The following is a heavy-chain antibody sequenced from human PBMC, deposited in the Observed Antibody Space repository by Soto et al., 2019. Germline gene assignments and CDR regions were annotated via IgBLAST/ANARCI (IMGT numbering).Heavy chain of an antibody. D-gene: IGHD3-16*01. J-gene: IGHJ4*02. CDR3: ARHMRSKAPVPDY. CDR1: GYSFTSYW. V-gene: IGHV5-51*01. Sequence: RGESLKISCKGSGYSFTSYWIGWVRQMPGKGLEWMGIIYPGDSDTRYSPSFQGQVTISAGKSISTAYLQWSSLKASDTAMYYCARHMRSKAPVPDYWGQGTLVTVSS. CDR2: IYPGDSDT.